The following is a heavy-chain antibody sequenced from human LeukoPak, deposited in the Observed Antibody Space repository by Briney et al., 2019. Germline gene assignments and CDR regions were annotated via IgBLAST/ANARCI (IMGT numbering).Heavy chain of an antibody. J-gene: IGHJ3*02. CDR3: TGMWIQLWLSSEAFDI. D-gene: IGHD5-18*01. V-gene: IGHV3-73*01. CDR1: GFTFSGSA. CDR2: IRSKANSYAT. Sequence: GGSLRLSCAASGFTFSGSAMHWVRQVSGKGLEWVGRIRSKANSYATAYAASVKGRFTISRDDSKNTAYLQMNSLKTEDTAVYYCTGMWIQLWLSSEAFDIWGQGTMVTVSS.